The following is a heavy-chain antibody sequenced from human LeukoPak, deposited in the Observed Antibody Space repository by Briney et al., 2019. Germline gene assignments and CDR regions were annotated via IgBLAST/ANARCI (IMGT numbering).Heavy chain of an antibody. J-gene: IGHJ4*02. CDR1: GGSFSAYY. Sequence: PSETLSLTCAVYGGSFSAYYWSWIRQAPGKGLEWVSIIYSGDTTYYAGSVEGRFTISRDNSKNMVYLQMNSLRAEDTAVYYCARAGWGYDIDYWGQGTLVTVSS. D-gene: IGHD3-9*01. CDR2: IYSGDTT. V-gene: IGHV3-53*01. CDR3: ARAGWGYDIDY.